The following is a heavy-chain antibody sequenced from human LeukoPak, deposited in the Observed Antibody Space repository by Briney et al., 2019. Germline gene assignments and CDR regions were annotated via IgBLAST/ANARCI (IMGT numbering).Heavy chain of an antibody. J-gene: IGHJ3*02. Sequence: SETLSLTCNVSGGSISSYYWSWIRQPAGKGLEWIGRIFTSEITNYNTSLKSRVSMSLDTSENQFSLKLSSVTAADTAVYFCAREKYGDYVFDAFDNWGQGTTVTVSS. V-gene: IGHV4-4*07. CDR3: AREKYGDYVFDAFDN. D-gene: IGHD4-17*01. CDR1: GGSISSYY. CDR2: IFTSEIT.